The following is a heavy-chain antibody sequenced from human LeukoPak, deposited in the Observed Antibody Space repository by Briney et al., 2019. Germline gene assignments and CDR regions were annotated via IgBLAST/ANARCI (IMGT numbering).Heavy chain of an antibody. CDR1: GLSVSQRY. CDR2: IYAGGSK. D-gene: IGHD5-12*01. CDR3: ATRPDGYDVPYFDY. Sequence: GGSLRLSCAASGLSVSQRYMGWVLQAPGKGLAWVALIYAGGSKYYDYTWRDGFIIFRAYSKNTLTLQLNSLRVEDPALYYFATRPDGYDVPYFDYGSQGTLVRVYS. J-gene: IGHJ4*01. V-gene: IGHV3-66*01.